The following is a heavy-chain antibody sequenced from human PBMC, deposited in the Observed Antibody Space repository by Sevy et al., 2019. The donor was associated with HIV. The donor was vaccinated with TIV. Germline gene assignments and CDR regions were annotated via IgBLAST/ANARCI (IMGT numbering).Heavy chain of an antibody. D-gene: IGHD3-10*01. Sequence: GGSLRLSCAASGFTFSSYSMNWVRQAPGKGLEWVSSISSSSSYIYYADSVKGRLTISRDNAKNSLYLQMNSLRAEDTAVYYCASLPGSGSSPDMDVWGQGTTVTVSS. CDR2: ISSSSSYI. V-gene: IGHV3-21*01. CDR1: GFTFSSYS. CDR3: ASLPGSGSSPDMDV. J-gene: IGHJ6*02.